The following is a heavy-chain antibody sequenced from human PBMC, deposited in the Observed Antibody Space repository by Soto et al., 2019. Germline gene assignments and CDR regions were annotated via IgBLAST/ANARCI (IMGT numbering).Heavy chain of an antibody. D-gene: IGHD6-19*01. J-gene: IGHJ3*01. CDR1: GFTFSNYA. CDR3: AKPGLLAVAGRSDAFDV. CDR2: IVGSGGNI. V-gene: IGHV3-23*01. Sequence: EVQLLESGGGLVQPGGSLRLSCAASGFTFSNYAMSWVRQAPGKGLEWVSAIVGSGGNIYYADSVKGRFTISSDNSKNTLYLQMHSLRVEDTAVYYCAKPGLLAVAGRSDAFDVWGQGTMVTVSS.